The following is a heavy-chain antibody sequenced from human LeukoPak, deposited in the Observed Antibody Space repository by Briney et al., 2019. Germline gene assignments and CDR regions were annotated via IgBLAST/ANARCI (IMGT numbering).Heavy chain of an antibody. Sequence: ASVKVSCKASGYTFTSYYMHWVRQAPGQGLEWMGGIIPIFGTANYAQKFQGRVTITADESTSTVYMELSSLRSEDTAVYYCARASTRSYLVNFDYWGQGTLVTVSS. D-gene: IGHD5-18*01. CDR1: GYTFTSYY. CDR2: IIPIFGTA. J-gene: IGHJ4*02. V-gene: IGHV1-69*13. CDR3: ARASTRSYLVNFDY.